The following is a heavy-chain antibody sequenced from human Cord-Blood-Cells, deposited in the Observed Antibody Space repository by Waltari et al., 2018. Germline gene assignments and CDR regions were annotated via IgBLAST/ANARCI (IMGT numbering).Heavy chain of an antibody. Sequence: QVQLQQWGAGLSKPSETLSLTCAVYGGSFSGYYWSWIRQPPGKGLEWIGEINHSGSTNYNPSLKSRVTISVDTSKNQFSLKLSSVTAADTAVYYCARGYTDFWSGYYFDYWGQGTLVTVSS. V-gene: IGHV4-34*01. D-gene: IGHD3-3*01. CDR2: INHSGST. CDR1: GGSFSGYY. J-gene: IGHJ4*02. CDR3: ARGYTDFWSGYYFDY.